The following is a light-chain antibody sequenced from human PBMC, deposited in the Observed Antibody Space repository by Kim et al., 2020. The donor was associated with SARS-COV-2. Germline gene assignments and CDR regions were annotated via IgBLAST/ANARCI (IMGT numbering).Light chain of an antibody. J-gene: IGKJ4*01. CDR1: QSVSTY. Sequence: EIELTQSPVTLSLSPGERATLSCRASQSVSTYLAWYQQKPGQAPRLLIYDASNRASGIPARFTGSGSGTDFTLTISSLEPEDFAVYFCQQRSTWPLTFGGGTKVDIK. CDR2: DAS. V-gene: IGKV3-11*01. CDR3: QQRSTWPLT.